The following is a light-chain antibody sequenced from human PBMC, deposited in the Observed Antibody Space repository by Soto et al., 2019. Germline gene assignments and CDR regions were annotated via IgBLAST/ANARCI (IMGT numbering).Light chain of an antibody. Sequence: EIVMTQSPATLSVSPGERATLSCRASQSVGSNLAWYQQKPGQAPRLLIYGASTRATGIAARFSGSGSGTEFTLTISGLQSEDFAVYFCQQYKNWPPISFGQGTRLEIK. CDR2: GAS. J-gene: IGKJ5*01. CDR1: QSVGSN. CDR3: QQYKNWPPIS. V-gene: IGKV3-15*01.